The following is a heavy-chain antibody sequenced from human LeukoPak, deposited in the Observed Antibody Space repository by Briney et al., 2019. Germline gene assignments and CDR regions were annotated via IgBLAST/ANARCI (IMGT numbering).Heavy chain of an antibody. D-gene: IGHD1-26*01. CDR1: GYTFTDFG. CDR3: ARNLVGATPGAIDY. J-gene: IGHJ4*02. V-gene: IGHV1-18*01. Sequence: ASVKVSCKASGYTFTDFGISWVRQAPGQGLEWLGWISAYNGDTNYAQKLQGRVTMTTDTSTSTAYMEVRSLRSDDTAVYYCARNLVGATPGAIDYWGQGTLVTVSS. CDR2: ISAYNGDT.